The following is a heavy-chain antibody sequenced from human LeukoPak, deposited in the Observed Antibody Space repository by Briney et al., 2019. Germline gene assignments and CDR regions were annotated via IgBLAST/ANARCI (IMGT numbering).Heavy chain of an antibody. Sequence: GESLQISCKGSGSSFTSYWIGWVRPMPGKGLEWMGIIYPGDSDTRYSPSFQGQVTISADKSISTAYLQWSSLKASDTAMYYCARRSADESYYYYYMDVWGKGTTVTVSS. J-gene: IGHJ6*03. D-gene: IGHD6-25*01. CDR1: GSSFTSYW. CDR3: ARRSADESYYYYYMDV. V-gene: IGHV5-51*01. CDR2: IYPGDSDT.